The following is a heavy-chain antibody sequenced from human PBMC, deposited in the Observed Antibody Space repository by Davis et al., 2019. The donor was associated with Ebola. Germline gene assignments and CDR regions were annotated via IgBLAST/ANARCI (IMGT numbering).Heavy chain of an antibody. J-gene: IGHJ2*01. CDR2: ISGSGGST. V-gene: IGHV3-23*01. CDR3: ASAFFLDEYWYFDL. Sequence: PGGSLRLSCAASGFTFSSYAMSWVRQAPGKGLEWVSAISGSGGSTYYADSVKGRFTISRDNSKNTLYLQMNSLRAEDTAVYYCASAFFLDEYWYFDLWGRGTLVTVSS. D-gene: IGHD3/OR15-3a*01. CDR1: GFTFSSYA.